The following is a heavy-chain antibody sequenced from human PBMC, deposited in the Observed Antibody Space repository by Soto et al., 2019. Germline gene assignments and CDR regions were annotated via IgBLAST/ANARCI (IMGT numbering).Heavy chain of an antibody. D-gene: IGHD3-3*01. J-gene: IGHJ4*02. CDR2: ISAYNGNT. V-gene: IGHV1-18*01. CDR1: GYRVKSYG. Sequence: GASVEVSCKASGYRVKSYGISWLRQAPGQGLEWMGWISAYNGNTNYAQKLQGRVTMTTDTSTSTAYMELRSLRSDDTAVYYCARVRTYYDFWSGYYATDSMFDYWGQGTLVTVSS. CDR3: ARVRTYYDFWSGYYATDSMFDY.